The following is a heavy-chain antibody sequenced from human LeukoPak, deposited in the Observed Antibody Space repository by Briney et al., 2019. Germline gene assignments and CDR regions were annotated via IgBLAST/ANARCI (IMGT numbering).Heavy chain of an antibody. Sequence: GESLRLSCAASGFTFSSYGMHWVRQAPGKGLEWVAIISCDGSNKYYADSVKGRFTISRDNSKNTLYLQMNSLRAEDTAVYYCARVGDYGDYVLDYWGQGTLVTVSS. J-gene: IGHJ4*02. CDR2: ISCDGSNK. CDR1: GFTFSSYG. D-gene: IGHD4-17*01. V-gene: IGHV3-30*03. CDR3: ARVGDYGDYVLDY.